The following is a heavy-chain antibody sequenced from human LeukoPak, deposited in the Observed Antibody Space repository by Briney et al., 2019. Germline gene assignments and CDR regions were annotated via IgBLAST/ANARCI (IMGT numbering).Heavy chain of an antibody. CDR2: INGDGRTT. V-gene: IGHV3-23*01. D-gene: IGHD6-13*01. Sequence: PGGSLRLSCAASGFTFSSYAMSWLRQAPEKGLVWVSYINGDGRTTTYADSVRGRFTISRDNTKNTLYLQMNSLRVEDTALYYCAKVIPAAGSRVDYWGQGTLVTVSS. J-gene: IGHJ4*02. CDR3: AKVIPAAGSRVDY. CDR1: GFTFSSYA.